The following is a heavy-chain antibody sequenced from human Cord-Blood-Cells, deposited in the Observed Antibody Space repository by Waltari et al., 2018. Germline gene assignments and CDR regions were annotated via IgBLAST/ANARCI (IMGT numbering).Heavy chain of an antibody. V-gene: IGHV1-3*01. CDR1: GYTFTSYA. Sequence: QVQLVQSGAVVKKPGASVKVSCKASGYTFTSYAMHWVRQAPGQRLEWMGWINAGNGNTKYSQKFQGRVTITRDTSASTAYMELSSLRSEDTAVYYCAYDFWSGYYTFDIWGQGTMVTVSS. D-gene: IGHD3-3*01. CDR2: INAGNGNT. CDR3: AYDFWSGYYTFDI. J-gene: IGHJ3*02.